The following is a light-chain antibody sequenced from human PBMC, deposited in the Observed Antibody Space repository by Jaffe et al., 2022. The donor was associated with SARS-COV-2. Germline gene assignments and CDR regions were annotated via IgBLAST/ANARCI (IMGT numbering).Light chain of an antibody. Sequence: DIQMTQSPPTLSASVGDRVTITCRASQNINYWMAWFQQRPGKAPNMLIFKASSLKRGVPSRFSASGSGTEFTLSISSLQPDDFATYYCQQYNSYPYTFGQGTKLEIK. V-gene: IGKV1-5*03. CDR1: QNINYW. CDR3: QQYNSYPYT. J-gene: IGKJ2*01. CDR2: KAS.